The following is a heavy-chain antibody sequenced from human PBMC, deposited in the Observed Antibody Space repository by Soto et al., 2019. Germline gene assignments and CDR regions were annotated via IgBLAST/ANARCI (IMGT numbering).Heavy chain of an antibody. J-gene: IGHJ4*02. V-gene: IGHV4-59*08. CDR3: ARHGDGGEVQIDY. CDR1: GGSISSYY. CDR2: IYYSGST. Sequence: SETLSLTCTVSGGSISSYYWSWIRQPPGKGLEWIGYIYYSGSTNYNPSLKSRVTISVDTSKNQFSLKLSSVTAADTAVYYCARHGDGGEVQIDYWGQGTLVTVSS. D-gene: IGHD3-16*01.